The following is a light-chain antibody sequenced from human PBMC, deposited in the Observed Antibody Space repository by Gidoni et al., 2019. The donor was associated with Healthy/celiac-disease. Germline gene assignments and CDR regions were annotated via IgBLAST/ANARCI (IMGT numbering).Light chain of an antibody. CDR1: QSVISY. CDR3: QQRSDWPPRT. J-gene: IGKJ1*01. Sequence: IVLTQSPATLSLSPVERATLSCRDSQSVISYLAWYQQKLDQATRLLIYDASNRATGSPARFIGSGSGTDVTLTISSLEPEDVAVYYCQQRSDWPPRTFGQGTKVEIK. V-gene: IGKV3-11*01. CDR2: DAS.